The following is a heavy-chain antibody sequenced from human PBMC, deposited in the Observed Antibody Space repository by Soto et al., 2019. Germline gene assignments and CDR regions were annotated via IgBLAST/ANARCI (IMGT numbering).Heavy chain of an antibody. CDR3: ARDPFILRTVYYFDY. Sequence: QVQLVESGGGVFQPGRSLRLSCAASGFTFISYGMHWVRQAPGKGLEWVAVIWYDGSNKYYADSVKGRFTISRDNSKNTLYLQMNSLRAEDTAVYYCARDPFILRTVYYFDYWGQGTLVTVSS. V-gene: IGHV3-33*01. CDR1: GFTFISYG. J-gene: IGHJ4*02. CDR2: IWYDGSNK. D-gene: IGHD2-8*02.